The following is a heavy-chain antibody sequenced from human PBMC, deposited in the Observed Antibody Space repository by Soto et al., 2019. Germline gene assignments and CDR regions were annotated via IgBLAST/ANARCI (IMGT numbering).Heavy chain of an antibody. CDR2: INPHTGDT. J-gene: IGHJ2*01. D-gene: IGHD1-26*01. CDR3: AREGGAAPGARREWDLAL. Sequence: QVQLVQSGAEVKKPGASVTVSCKTSGYPLTDFYIHWVRQAPGQGLEWMAWINPHTGDTNTALKFQGRVTMTRDTSINTAFMELTRLSSDDTAVYYCAREGGAAPGARREWDLALWGRCTLVSVS. V-gene: IGHV1-2*02. CDR1: GYPLTDFY.